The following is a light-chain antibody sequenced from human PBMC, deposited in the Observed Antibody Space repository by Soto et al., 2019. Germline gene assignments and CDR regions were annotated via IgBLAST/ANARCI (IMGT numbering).Light chain of an antibody. Sequence: QSALTQPRSVSGSPGQSVTISCTGTSSDVGGYNYVSWYQQHPGKAPKLMIYDVSKRPSGVPDRFSGSKSGNTASLTISGFQAEDEADYYCCSYAGSYTHYVFGPGTKLTVL. CDR3: CSYAGSYTHYV. CDR2: DVS. J-gene: IGLJ1*01. V-gene: IGLV2-11*01. CDR1: SSDVGGYNY.